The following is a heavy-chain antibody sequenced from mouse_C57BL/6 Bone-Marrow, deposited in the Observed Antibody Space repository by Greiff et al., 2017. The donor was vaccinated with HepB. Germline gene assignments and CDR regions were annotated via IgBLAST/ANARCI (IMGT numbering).Heavy chain of an antibody. CDR1: GYAFSSSW. D-gene: IGHD2-4*01. CDR2: IYPGDGDT. J-gene: IGHJ3*01. V-gene: IGHV1-82*01. Sequence: VMLVESGPELVKPGASVKISCKASGYAFSSSWMNWVKQRPGKGLEWIGRIYPGDGDTNYNGKFKGKATLTADKSSSTAYMQLSSPTSEDSAVYFCATYYDYTSAWFAYWGQGTLVTVSA. CDR3: ATYYDYTSAWFAY.